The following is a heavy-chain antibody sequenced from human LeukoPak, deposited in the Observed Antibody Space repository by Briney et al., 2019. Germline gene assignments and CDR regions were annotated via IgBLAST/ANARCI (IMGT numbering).Heavy chain of an antibody. CDR3: AKEGNTAMAHFDY. V-gene: IGHV3-23*01. J-gene: IGHJ4*02. Sequence: GGSLRPSCTASGFTFSSYTMSWVRQAPGKGLKWVSTITTGGPNTYYADSVKGRFTVSRDDSKNTLYLQMNSLRAEDTAVYYCAKEGNTAMAHFDYWGQGTLVTVSS. CDR1: GFTFSSYT. CDR2: ITTGGPNT. D-gene: IGHD5-18*01.